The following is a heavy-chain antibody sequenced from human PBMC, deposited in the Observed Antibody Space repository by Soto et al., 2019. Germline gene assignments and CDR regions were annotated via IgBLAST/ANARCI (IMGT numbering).Heavy chain of an antibody. D-gene: IGHD3-3*01. CDR1: GYTFTSYG. Sequence: QVQLVQSGAEVKKPGASVKVSCKASGYTFTSYGISWVRQAPGQGLEWMGWISAYNGNTNYAQKLQGRVTMTTDTSTRTAYMELRRLRSDDTGVYYCARDTRFFVYGVVSGDVWGKGTTVSVSS. V-gene: IGHV1-18*01. J-gene: IGHJ6*04. CDR3: ARDTRFFVYGVVSGDV. CDR2: ISAYNGNT.